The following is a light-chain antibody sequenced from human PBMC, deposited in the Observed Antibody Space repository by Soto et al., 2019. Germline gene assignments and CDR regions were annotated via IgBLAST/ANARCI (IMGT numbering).Light chain of an antibody. V-gene: IGKV2-30*01. CDR2: EVS. CDR1: QSLENSDGKTY. J-gene: IGKJ1*01. CDR3: MQGRHLAWT. Sequence: DVVVTQSPLSLPVTLGQSASISCRSSQSLENSDGKTYLSWFKQRPGQSPRHLISEVSKRDSGVPDRFRGSGLGTDFTLHISSVEAEDVGVYYCMQGRHLAWTFGQGTRVEIK.